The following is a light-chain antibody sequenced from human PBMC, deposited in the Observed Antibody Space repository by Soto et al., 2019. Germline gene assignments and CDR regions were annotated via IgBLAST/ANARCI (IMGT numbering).Light chain of an antibody. CDR2: GNS. CDR3: QSYDSSLSGYV. V-gene: IGLV1-40*01. Sequence: QSVLTQPPSVSGAPGQRVTISCIVSSSNIGAGYDVDWYQQLPGTAPKLLIYGNSNRPSGVPDRFSGSKSGTSASLAITGLQAEDEADYYCQSYDSSLSGYVFGTGTKLTVL. J-gene: IGLJ1*01. CDR1: SSNIGAGYD.